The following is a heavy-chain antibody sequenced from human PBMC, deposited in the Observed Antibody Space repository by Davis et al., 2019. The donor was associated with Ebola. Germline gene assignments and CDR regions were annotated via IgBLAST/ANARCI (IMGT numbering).Heavy chain of an antibody. CDR3: ARVYVPNTIYDILTGYYTGFDY. V-gene: IGHV1-18*04. D-gene: IGHD3-9*01. J-gene: IGHJ4*02. CDR2: ISAYNGNT. Sequence: ASVKVSCKSSGYTFTSYGISWVRQAPGQGLEWMGWISAYNGNTNYAQKLQGRVTMTTDTSTSTAYMELRSLRSDDTAVYYCARVYVPNTIYDILTGYYTGFDYWGQGTLVTVSS. CDR1: GYTFTSYG.